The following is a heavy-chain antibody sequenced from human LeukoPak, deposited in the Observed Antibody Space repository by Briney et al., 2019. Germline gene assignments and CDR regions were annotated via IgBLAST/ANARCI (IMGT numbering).Heavy chain of an antibody. CDR2: IKSKTDGGTT. CDR3: TTDKIPGYFYFDY. V-gene: IGHV3-15*01. D-gene: IGHD3-9*01. Sequence: GGSLRLSCAASGFTFSSYEMNWVRQAPGKGLEWVGRIKSKTDGGTTDYAAPVKGRFTISRDDSKNTLYLQMNSLKTEDTAVYYCTTDKIPGYFYFDYWGQGTLVTVSS. J-gene: IGHJ4*02. CDR1: GFTFSSYE.